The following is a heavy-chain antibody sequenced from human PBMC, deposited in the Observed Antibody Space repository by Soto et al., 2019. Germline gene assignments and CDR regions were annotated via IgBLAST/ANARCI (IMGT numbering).Heavy chain of an antibody. CDR3: ARGVVATNDAFDI. Sequence: PSETLSLTCTVSGGSISSGGYYWSWIRQHPGKGLEWIGYIYYSGSTYYNPSLKSRVTISVDTSKNQFSLKLSSVTAADTAVYYCARGVVATNDAFDIWGQGTMVTVS. CDR1: GGSISSGGYY. D-gene: IGHD5-12*01. J-gene: IGHJ3*02. CDR2: IYYSGST. V-gene: IGHV4-31*03.